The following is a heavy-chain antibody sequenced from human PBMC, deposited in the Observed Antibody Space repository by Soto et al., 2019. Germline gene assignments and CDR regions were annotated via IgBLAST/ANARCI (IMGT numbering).Heavy chain of an antibody. V-gene: IGHV3-48*03. CDR1: GFTFSSYG. CDR3: VRDLHEPLATDALRVAN. CDR2: ISSTGSGT. D-gene: IGHD2-8*02. J-gene: IGHJ4*02. Sequence: EMQLVESGGGLVQPGGSLRLSCAASGFTFSSYGMHWVRQAPGKGLEWISYISSTGSGTRYADSVRGRFTMSRDNTKNSVSLQMSSLRAEDTAVYYCVRDLHEPLATDALRVANWGQGTQVTVSS.